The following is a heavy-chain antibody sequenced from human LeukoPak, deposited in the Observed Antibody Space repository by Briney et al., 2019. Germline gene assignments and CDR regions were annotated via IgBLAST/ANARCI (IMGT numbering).Heavy chain of an antibody. J-gene: IGHJ4*02. Sequence: ETLSLTCAVYGGSFSGYYWSWIRQPPGKGLEWIGEINHSGSTNYNPSLKSRDTISVDTSKNQFSLKLSSVTAADTAVYYCARVEAVAGTDYWGQGTLVTVSS. CDR3: ARVEAVAGTDY. V-gene: IGHV4-34*01. CDR2: INHSGST. CDR1: GGSFSGYY. D-gene: IGHD6-19*01.